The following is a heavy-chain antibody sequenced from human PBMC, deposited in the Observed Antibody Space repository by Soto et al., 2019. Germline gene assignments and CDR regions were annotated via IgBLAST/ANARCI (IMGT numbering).Heavy chain of an antibody. J-gene: IGHJ4*02. V-gene: IGHV5-10-1*01. D-gene: IGHD2-15*01. Sequence: GKSRKISCKGSGYSFASYWSTWVRQRPGKGLEWMGRIDPSDSHTNYSPSFQGHVTISATKSITTAFLQWSSLTAPDTAMYYFARGRYGDESCPAATCYFDSGGQGPPVTVSS. CDR2: IDPSDSHT. CDR1: GYSFASYW. CDR3: ARGRYGDESCPAATCYFDS.